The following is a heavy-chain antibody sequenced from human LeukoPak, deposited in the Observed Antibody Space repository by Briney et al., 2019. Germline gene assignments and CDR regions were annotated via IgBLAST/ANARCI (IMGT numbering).Heavy chain of an antibody. D-gene: IGHD2-2*01. CDR1: GGTFSSYA. CDR3: ADCSSTSCYYYYYMDV. Sequence: SLKVSCKASGGTFSSYAISWVRQAPGQGLEWMGRIIPIFGTASYAQKFQGRVTITTDESTSTAYMELSSLRSEDTAVYYCADCSSTSCYYYYYMDVWGKGTTVTVSS. CDR2: IIPIFGTA. V-gene: IGHV1-69*05. J-gene: IGHJ6*03.